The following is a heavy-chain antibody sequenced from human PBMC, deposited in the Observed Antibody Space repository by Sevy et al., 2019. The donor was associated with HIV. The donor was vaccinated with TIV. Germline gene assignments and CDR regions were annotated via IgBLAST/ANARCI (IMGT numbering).Heavy chain of an antibody. CDR2: ISGDGENT. V-gene: IGHV3-23*01. CDR3: GRDGRGISAFDI. D-gene: IGHD3-3*02. CDR1: EFIFSSHA. J-gene: IGHJ3*02. Sequence: GGSLRLSCVASEFIFSSHAVSWVRQAPGKGLEWFSAISGDGENTHYADSVRGRFTISRDNFKKPIFLQMNSLGAEDTALYCCGRDGRGISAFDIWGPGTMVTVSS.